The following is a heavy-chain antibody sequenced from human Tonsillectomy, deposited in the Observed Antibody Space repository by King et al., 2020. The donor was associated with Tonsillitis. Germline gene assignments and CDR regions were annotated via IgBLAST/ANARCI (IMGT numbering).Heavy chain of an antibody. V-gene: IGHV3-21*01. CDR1: GFTFSTYT. J-gene: IGHJ6*03. CDR2: ISDISNYI. Sequence: VQLVESGGGLVKPGGSLRLSCAASGFTFSTYTRNWVRQAPGKGLEWVSFISDISNYIYYSVSVKGRFTISRDNAKNSLYLQMDSLRADDTAVYYCARDAEDGDYYYYMDVWGIGTTVTVSS. CDR3: ARDAEDGDYYYYMDV. D-gene: IGHD2-21*01.